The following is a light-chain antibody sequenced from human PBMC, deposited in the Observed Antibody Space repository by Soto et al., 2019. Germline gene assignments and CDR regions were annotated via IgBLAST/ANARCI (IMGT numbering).Light chain of an antibody. Sequence: SYELTQPPSVSVSPGQTASITCSGDKLGDKYACWYQQKPGQSPVLVIYQDSKRASGIPERFSGSNSGNTATLTISGTQAMDEADYYCQAWDSIVVFGGGTKLAVL. CDR2: QDS. CDR1: KLGDKY. CDR3: QAWDSIVV. J-gene: IGLJ2*01. V-gene: IGLV3-1*01.